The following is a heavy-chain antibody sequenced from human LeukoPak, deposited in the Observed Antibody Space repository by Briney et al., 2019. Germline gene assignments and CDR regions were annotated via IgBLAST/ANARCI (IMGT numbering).Heavy chain of an antibody. CDR2: IYTSGST. CDR1: GGSISSGSYY. CDR3: ARGGLWHYYYYYYMDV. Sequence: SETLSLTCTVSGGSISSGSYYWSWIRQPAGKGLEWIGRIYTSGSTNYNPSLKSRVTISVDTSKNQFSLKLSSVTAADTAVYYCARGGLWHYYYYYYMDVWGKGTTVTVSS. V-gene: IGHV4-61*02. D-gene: IGHD3/OR15-3a*01. J-gene: IGHJ6*03.